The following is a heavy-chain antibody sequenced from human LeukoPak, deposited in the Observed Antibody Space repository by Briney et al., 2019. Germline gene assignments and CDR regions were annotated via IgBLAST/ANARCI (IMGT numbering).Heavy chain of an antibody. V-gene: IGHV3-30*18. Sequence: GGSLTLSCAASGFTFSNFGMLWVRPAPGKGLVWVAIISYDGSLKHHLDSVKGRFTISRDNSKNTLYLQMDSPRVEDTAVYYCAKKYSYGSGAGDALDIWGHGTLVTVSS. D-gene: IGHD3-10*01. CDR3: AKKYSYGSGAGDALDI. CDR2: ISYDGSLK. J-gene: IGHJ3*02. CDR1: GFTFSNFG.